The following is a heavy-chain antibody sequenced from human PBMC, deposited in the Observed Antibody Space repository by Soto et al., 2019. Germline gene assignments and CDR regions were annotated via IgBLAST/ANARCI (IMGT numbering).Heavy chain of an antibody. V-gene: IGHV3-21*02. CDR1: GFSFSTYN. Sequence: EVEVLESGGGLVKPGGSLRLSCAASGFSFSTYNMNWVRQAPGKGLEWVSSINGRSNYKYYTDSVKGRFTISRDNPKNLLYLQMDSLRAQDTAVYYCVREDGLVGSNSAFDYWGQGTLVTVSS. CDR2: INGRSNYK. CDR3: VREDGLVGSNSAFDY. J-gene: IGHJ4*02. D-gene: IGHD7-27*01.